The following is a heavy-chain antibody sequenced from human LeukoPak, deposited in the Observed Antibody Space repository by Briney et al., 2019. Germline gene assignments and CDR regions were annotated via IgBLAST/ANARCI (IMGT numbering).Heavy chain of an antibody. Sequence: GGSLRLSCAASGFTFSSYEMNWVRQAPGKGLEWVSYISSSGSTIYYADSVKGRFTISRDNAKTSLYLQMNSLRAEDTAVYYCARHLSGITGYTYGRGIDYWGQGTLVTVSS. J-gene: IGHJ4*02. V-gene: IGHV3-48*03. CDR1: GFTFSSYE. CDR2: ISSSGSTI. CDR3: ARHLSGITGYTYGRGIDY. D-gene: IGHD5-18*01.